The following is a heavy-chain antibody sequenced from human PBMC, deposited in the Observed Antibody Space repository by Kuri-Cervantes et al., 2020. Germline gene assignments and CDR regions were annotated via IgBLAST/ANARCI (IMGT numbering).Heavy chain of an antibody. Sequence: ASVKVSCKASGYTFTRYAMHWVRQAPGQRLEWMGWSNAGNGNTKYSQKFQGRVTITRDTSASTAYMELSSLRSEDTAVYYCARGVDICSGGTCYPNYYYYYMDVWGKGTTVTVSS. V-gene: IGHV1-3*01. CDR1: GYTFTRYA. CDR2: SNAGNGNT. J-gene: IGHJ6*03. D-gene: IGHD2-15*01. CDR3: ARGVDICSGGTCYPNYYYYYMDV.